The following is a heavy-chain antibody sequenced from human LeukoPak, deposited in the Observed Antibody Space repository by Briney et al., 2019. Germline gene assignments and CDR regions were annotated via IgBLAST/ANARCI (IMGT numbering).Heavy chain of an antibody. CDR1: GGSFSGYY. CDR3: ARTGYDSSGYAPDY. D-gene: IGHD3-22*01. CDR2: IDHSGST. J-gene: IGHJ4*02. Sequence: SETLSLTCAVYGGSFSGYYWSWIRQPPGKGLEWIGEIDHSGSTNYNPSLKSRVTISVDTSKNQFSLKLSSVTAADTAVYYCARTGYDSSGYAPDYWGQGTLVTVSS. V-gene: IGHV4-34*01.